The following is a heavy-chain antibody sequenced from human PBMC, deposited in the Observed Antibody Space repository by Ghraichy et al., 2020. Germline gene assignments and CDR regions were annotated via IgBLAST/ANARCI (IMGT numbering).Heavy chain of an antibody. CDR1: GFTFSSYA. J-gene: IGHJ6*03. CDR3: ARDGGDIVVVPAAILHYYYYMDV. CDR2: ISYDGSNK. Sequence: GGSLRLSCAASGFTFSSYAMHWVRQAPGKGLEWVAVISYDGSNKYYADSVKGRFTISRDNSKNTLYLQMNSLRAEDTAVYYCARDGGDIVVVPAAILHYYYYMDVWGKGTTVTVSS. D-gene: IGHD2-2*01. V-gene: IGHV3-30-3*01.